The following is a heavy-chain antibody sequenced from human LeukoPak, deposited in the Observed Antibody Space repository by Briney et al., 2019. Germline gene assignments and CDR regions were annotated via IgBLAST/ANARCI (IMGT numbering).Heavy chain of an antibody. Sequence: GGSLRLSCAASGFTFSSYAMHWVRQPSGKGLEWVAVISYDGSNKYYADSVRGRFTISRDHSKRTLYLQMTRLRAEDTAVYYCARGGRGYSFAQADYWGQGTLGTVSS. CDR1: GFTFSSYA. CDR3: ARGGRGYSFAQADY. D-gene: IGHD5-18*01. J-gene: IGHJ4*02. CDR2: ISYDGSNK. V-gene: IGHV3-30-3*01.